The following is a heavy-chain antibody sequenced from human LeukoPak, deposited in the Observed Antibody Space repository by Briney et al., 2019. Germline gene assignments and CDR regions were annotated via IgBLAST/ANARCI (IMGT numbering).Heavy chain of an antibody. Sequence: PGGSLRLSCAASGFTFSSYAMSWVRQAPGKGLEWVSAISGSGGSTYYADSVKGRFTISRDNSKNTLYLQMNSLRAEDTAVYYCARDGTYYAILTGYPSVDYYGMDVWGQGTTVTVSS. CDR2: ISGSGGST. D-gene: IGHD3-9*01. CDR1: GFTFSSYA. J-gene: IGHJ6*02. V-gene: IGHV3-23*01. CDR3: ARDGTYYAILTGYPSVDYYGMDV.